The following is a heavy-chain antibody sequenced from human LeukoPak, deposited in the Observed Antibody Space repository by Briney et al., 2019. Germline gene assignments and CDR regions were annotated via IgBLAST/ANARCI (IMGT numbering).Heavy chain of an antibody. J-gene: IGHJ4*02. CDR3: ATRLTGFDY. D-gene: IGHD3-9*01. Sequence: SETLSLTCAVYGGSLSGYYWSWIRQPPGKGLEWIGEINHSGSTNYNPSLKSRVTISVDTSKNQFSLKLSSVTAADTAVYYCATRLTGFDYWGQGTLVTVSS. CDR1: GGSLSGYY. V-gene: IGHV4-34*01. CDR2: INHSGST.